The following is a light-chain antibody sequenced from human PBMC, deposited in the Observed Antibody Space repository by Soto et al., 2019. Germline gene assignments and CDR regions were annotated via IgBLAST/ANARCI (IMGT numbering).Light chain of an antibody. CDR1: TSDVGAYNY. V-gene: IGLV2-11*01. CDR2: AVS. J-gene: IGLJ2*01. Sequence: QSALTQPRSVSGSPGQSVTISCTGTTSDVGAYNYVSWYQQHPRKAPKLMIYAVSKRPSGVPDRFSGSKSGSTASLTISGLQVEYEAYYYGCSYACSYPFVVFGGGTKLTVL. CDR3: CSYACSYPFVV.